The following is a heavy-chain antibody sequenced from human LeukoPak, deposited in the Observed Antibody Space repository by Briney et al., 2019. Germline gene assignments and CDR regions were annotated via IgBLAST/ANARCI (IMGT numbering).Heavy chain of an antibody. CDR1: GGSFSGFH. D-gene: IGHD5-24*01. V-gene: IGHV4-34*01. J-gene: IGHJ4*02. CDR2: INHSGST. CDR3: ARGRDDYNFAY. Sequence: PSETLSLTCAVYGGSFSGFHWTWIRQPPGKGLEWVWEINHSGSTNYNPSLRRRVTISVDTSKHQSSLKLFSAAAADTAVYYCARGRDDYNFAYWGQGTLVTVSS.